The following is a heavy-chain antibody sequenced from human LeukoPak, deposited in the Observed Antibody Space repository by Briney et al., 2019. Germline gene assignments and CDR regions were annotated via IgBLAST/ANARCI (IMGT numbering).Heavy chain of an antibody. D-gene: IGHD3-9*01. CDR1: GFSFSSYS. V-gene: IGHV3-23*01. CDR3: ATDRNYDILTGYDF. CDR2: ISGSAGST. Sequence: GGSLRLSCAVSGFSFSSYSMSWVRQAPGKGLEWVSTISGSAGSTYHADSVKGRFTISRDSSKNTLYLQMNSLRAEDTAIYYCATDRNYDILTGYDFWGQGTLVTVSS. J-gene: IGHJ4*02.